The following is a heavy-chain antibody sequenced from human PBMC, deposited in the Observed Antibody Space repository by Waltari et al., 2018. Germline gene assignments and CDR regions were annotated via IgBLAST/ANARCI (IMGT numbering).Heavy chain of an antibody. Sequence: QVQLQESGPGLVKPSETLSLTCTVSGGSISSYYWSWIRPPAGKGLEWIGRIYTSGSTNYNPSLKSRVTMSVDTSKNQFSLKLSSVTTADTAVYYCARGPDGYDSSGYQAFDIWGQGTMVTVSS. V-gene: IGHV4-4*07. CDR1: GGSISSYY. CDR3: ARGPDGYDSSGYQAFDI. J-gene: IGHJ3*02. D-gene: IGHD3-22*01. CDR2: IYTSGST.